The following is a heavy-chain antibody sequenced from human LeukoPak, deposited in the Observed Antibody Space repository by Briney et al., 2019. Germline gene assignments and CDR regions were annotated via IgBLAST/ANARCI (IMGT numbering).Heavy chain of an antibody. D-gene: IGHD6-19*01. Sequence: PGGSLRLSCAASRFTFEDYNMHWVRLVRRGGLQWVSISDWDGDSTYYADSVRGRFTISRDNSKNSLYLQMNSLSTEDTAVYYCAKDRGAVAVWAMDYWGQGTLVTVSS. CDR1: RFTFEDYN. V-gene: IGHV3-43*01. J-gene: IGHJ4*02. CDR2: SDWDGDST. CDR3: AKDRGAVAVWAMDY.